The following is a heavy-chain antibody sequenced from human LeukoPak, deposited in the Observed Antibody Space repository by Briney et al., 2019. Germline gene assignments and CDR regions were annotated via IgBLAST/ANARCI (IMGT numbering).Heavy chain of an antibody. D-gene: IGHD6-19*01. Sequence: PGGSLKLSCAASGFTFSSYGMSWVRQAPGKGLDWVSAISGSGGSTYYADSVKGRFTISRDNSKNTLYLQMNSLRAEDTAVYYCAKSRQYSSGWLFDYWGQGTLVTVSS. J-gene: IGHJ4*02. CDR2: ISGSGGST. V-gene: IGHV3-23*01. CDR1: GFTFSSYG. CDR3: AKSRQYSSGWLFDY.